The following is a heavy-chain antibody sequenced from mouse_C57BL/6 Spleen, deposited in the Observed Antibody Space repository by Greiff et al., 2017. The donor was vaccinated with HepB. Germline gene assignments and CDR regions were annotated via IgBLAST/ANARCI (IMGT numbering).Heavy chain of an antibody. CDR1: GYSITSGYY. D-gene: IGHD1-1*01. CDR3: ARGNLNYYGSSFYAMDY. J-gene: IGHJ4*01. CDR2: ISYDGSN. V-gene: IGHV3-6*01. Sequence: EVKLQESGPGLVKPSQSLSLTCSVTGYSITSGYYWNWIRQFPGNKLEWMGYISYDGSNNYNPSLKNRISITRDTSKNQFFLKLNSVTTEDTATYYCARGNLNYYGSSFYAMDYWGQGTSVTVSS.